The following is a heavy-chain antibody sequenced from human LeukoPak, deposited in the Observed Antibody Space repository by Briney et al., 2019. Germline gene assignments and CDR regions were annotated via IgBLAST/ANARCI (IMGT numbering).Heavy chain of an antibody. J-gene: IGHJ5*02. CDR3: ARRGYRNWFDP. CDR2: INHSGST. V-gene: IGHV4-34*01. D-gene: IGHD5-18*01. CDR1: GGSISSYY. Sequence: SETLSLTCTISGGSISSYYWSWIRQPPGKGLEWIGEINHSGSTNYNPSLKSRVTISVDTSKNQFSLKLSSVTAADTAVYYCARRGYRNWFDPWGQGTLVTVSS.